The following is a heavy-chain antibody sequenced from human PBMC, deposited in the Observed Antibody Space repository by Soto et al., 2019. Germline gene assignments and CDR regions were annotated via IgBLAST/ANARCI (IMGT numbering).Heavy chain of an antibody. D-gene: IGHD3-9*01. CDR2: IIPIFGTA. CDR3: ASQRYFDWLGSSYYYYGMDV. CDR1: GGTFSSYA. V-gene: IGHV1-69*13. J-gene: IGHJ6*02. Sequence: GASVKVSCKASGGTFSSYAISWVRQAPGQGLEWMGGIIPIFGTANYAQKFQGRVTITADESTSTAYMELSSLRSEDTAVYYCASQRYFDWLGSSYYYYGMDVWGQGTTVTGSS.